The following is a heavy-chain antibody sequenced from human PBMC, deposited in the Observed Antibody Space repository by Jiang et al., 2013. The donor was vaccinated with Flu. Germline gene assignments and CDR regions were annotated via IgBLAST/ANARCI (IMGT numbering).Heavy chain of an antibody. CDR2: INVGNGNT. CDR3: ARLSSFPSGXDV. J-gene: IGHJ6*02. D-gene: IGHD3-16*02. CDR1: GYPFTTYA. V-gene: IGHV1-3*01. Sequence: SGAEVKKPGAAVTVSCKASGYPFTTYAVHWVRQAPGQSLEWMGWINVGNGNTRYSQKYQGRVTITGDTSATTAYLALSSLTSEDTAVYYCARLSSFPSGXDVWGQGTTVTVSS.